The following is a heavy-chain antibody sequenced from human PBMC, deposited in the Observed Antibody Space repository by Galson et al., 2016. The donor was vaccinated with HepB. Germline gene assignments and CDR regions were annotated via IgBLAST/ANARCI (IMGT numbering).Heavy chain of an antibody. J-gene: IGHJ3*02. V-gene: IGHV3-30-3*01. CDR2: ISHEGNNK. D-gene: IGHD1-26*01. Sequence: SLRLSCAASGFTFSIYAMNWVRQAPGKGPEWVAVISHEGNNKYYADSVKGRFTISRDNSKNTLYLQMSSLRAEDTAMYYCANINAGSLAFDIWGRGTMVTVSS. CDR3: ANINAGSLAFDI. CDR1: GFTFSIYA.